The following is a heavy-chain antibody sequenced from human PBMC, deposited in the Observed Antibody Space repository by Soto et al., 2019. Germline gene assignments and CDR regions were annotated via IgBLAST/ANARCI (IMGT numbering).Heavy chain of an antibody. V-gene: IGHV4-59*08. Sequence: SEPLSLTCTVSGGSIRSYYWSWIRQPPGKGLEWIGYIYYSGSTNYNPSLKSRVTISVDTSKNQFSLKLSSVTAADTAVYYCARRYGSAIDYWGQGTLVTGS. CDR1: GGSIRSYY. D-gene: IGHD1-26*01. CDR3: ARRYGSAIDY. J-gene: IGHJ4*02. CDR2: IYYSGST.